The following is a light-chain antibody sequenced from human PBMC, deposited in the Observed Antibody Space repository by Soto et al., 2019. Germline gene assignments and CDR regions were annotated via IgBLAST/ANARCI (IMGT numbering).Light chain of an antibody. J-gene: IGKJ1*01. Sequence: EIVMTQSPATLSVSPGERPTLSCRASQSITSNLAWYQQKPGQAPRLLIYAASTRATGIPARFSGSGSGTEFTLTISSLQSEDFAVYYCQQYNEWPSWTFGQGTKVDI. CDR3: QQYNEWPSWT. CDR2: AAS. CDR1: QSITSN. V-gene: IGKV3-15*01.